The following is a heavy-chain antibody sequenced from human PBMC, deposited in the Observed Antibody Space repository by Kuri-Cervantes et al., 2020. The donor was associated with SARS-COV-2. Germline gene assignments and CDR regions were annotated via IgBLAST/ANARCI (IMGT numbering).Heavy chain of an antibody. J-gene: IGHJ6*03. CDR3: ARGPRAAAVGTYYSYYYYMDV. V-gene: IGHV4-34*01. D-gene: IGHD6-13*01. CDR2: INHSGST. CDR1: GGSFSGYY. Sequence: ESLKISCAVYGGSFSGYYWSWIRQPPGKGLEWIGEINHSGSTNYNPSLKSRVTISVDTSKNQFSLKLSSVTAADTAVYYCARGPRAAAVGTYYSYYYYMDVWGKGTTVTVSS.